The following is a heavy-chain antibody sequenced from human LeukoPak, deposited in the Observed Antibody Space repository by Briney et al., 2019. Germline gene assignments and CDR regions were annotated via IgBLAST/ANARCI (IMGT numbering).Heavy chain of an antibody. J-gene: IGHJ5*02. CDR1: GGSISSYY. D-gene: IGHD2-15*01. CDR2: IYYSGST. CDR3: ARVRGDVVARGLFWFDP. Sequence: SETLSLTCTVSGGSISSYYWSWIRQPPGKGLEWIGYIYYSGSTNYNPSLKSRVTISVDTSKNQFSLKLSSVTAADTAVYYCARVRGDVVARGLFWFDPWGQGTLVTVSS. V-gene: IGHV4-59*01.